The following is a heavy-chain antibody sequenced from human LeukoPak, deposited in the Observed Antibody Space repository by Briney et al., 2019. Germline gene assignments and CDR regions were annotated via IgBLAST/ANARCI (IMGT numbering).Heavy chain of an antibody. CDR2: INSDGSST. V-gene: IGHV3-74*01. D-gene: IGHD3-22*01. CDR1: GFTFSSYW. J-gene: IGHJ4*02. CDR3: AKEDSGYYDSSGPLDY. Sequence: GGSLRLSCAASGFTFSSYWMHWVRQAPGKGLVWVSRINSDGSSTSYADSVKGRFTISRDNSKNTLYLQMNSLRAEDTAVYYCAKEDSGYYDSSGPLDYWGQGTLVTVSS.